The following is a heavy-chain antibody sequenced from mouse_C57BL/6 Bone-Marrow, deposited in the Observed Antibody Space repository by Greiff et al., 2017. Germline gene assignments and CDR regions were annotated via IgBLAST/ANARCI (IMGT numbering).Heavy chain of an antibody. V-gene: IGHV1-39*01. CDR3: AKRLIYYYGSSLYYYAMDY. D-gene: IGHD1-1*01. J-gene: IGHJ4*01. CDR2: INPNYGTT. CDR1: GYSFTDYN. Sequence: EVQRVESGPELVKPGASVKISCKASGYSFTDYNMNWVKQSNGKSLEWIGVINPNYGTTSYNQKFKGKATLTVDQSSSTAYMQLNSLTSEDSAVFYCAKRLIYYYGSSLYYYAMDYWGQGTSVTVSS.